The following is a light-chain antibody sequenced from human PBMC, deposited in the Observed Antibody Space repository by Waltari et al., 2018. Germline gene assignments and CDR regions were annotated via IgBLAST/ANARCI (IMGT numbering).Light chain of an antibody. V-gene: IGLV1-51*01. CDR3: ATWDNSLPDVV. J-gene: IGLJ2*01. CDR1: SSNIGNYV. CDR2: DNN. Sequence: QSVLTQPPSVSAAPGQKVTISCSGSSSNIGNYVVSWYNQLPGAAPKLLIYDNNKRPSGIPDRFSASKSGTSATLGITGLQIGDEAHYYCATWDNSLPDVVFGGGTKLTVL.